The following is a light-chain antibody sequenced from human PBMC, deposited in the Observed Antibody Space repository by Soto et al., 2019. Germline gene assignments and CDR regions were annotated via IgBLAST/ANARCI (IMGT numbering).Light chain of an antibody. Sequence: APVGERLTITCRASQSISRWLAWYQQKPGKAPKLLIYDASTLESGVPSRFCGRGSGPQSTLVFCSLLPDESASQSWKRSNPFSGPFGTGTRVDIK. CDR2: DAS. J-gene: IGKJ1*01. V-gene: IGKV1-5*01. CDR3: KRSNPFSGP. CDR1: QSISRW.